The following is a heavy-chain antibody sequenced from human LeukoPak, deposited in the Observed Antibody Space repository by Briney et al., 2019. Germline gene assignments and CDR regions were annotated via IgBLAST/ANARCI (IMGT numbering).Heavy chain of an antibody. Sequence: GGSLRLSCAASGFTFSSYEMNWVRQAPGKGLEWVSSISSSYTYIYYGDSVKGRFTISRDNARNSLYLQMSNLRADDTAVYYCARDRSEGHDSSGPLDAFDVWGQGTLVTVSS. D-gene: IGHD3-22*01. J-gene: IGHJ3*01. CDR1: GFTFSSYE. V-gene: IGHV3-21*01. CDR2: ISSSYTYI. CDR3: ARDRSEGHDSSGPLDAFDV.